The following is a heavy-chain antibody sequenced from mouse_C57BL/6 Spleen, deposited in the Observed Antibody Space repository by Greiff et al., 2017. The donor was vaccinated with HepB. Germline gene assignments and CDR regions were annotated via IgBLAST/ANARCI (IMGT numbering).Heavy chain of an antibody. CDR1: GFTFSDYG. CDR2: ISNLAYSI. D-gene: IGHD2-3*01. V-gene: IGHV5-15*01. Sequence: EVKLMESGGGLVQPGGSLKLSCAASGFTFSDYGMAWVRQAPRKGPEWVAFISNLAYSIYYADTVTGRFTISRENAKNTLYLEMSSLRAEDTAMDDCERQGDDGYNAMDYWGQGTSVTVAS. J-gene: IGHJ4*01. CDR3: ERQGDDGYNAMDY.